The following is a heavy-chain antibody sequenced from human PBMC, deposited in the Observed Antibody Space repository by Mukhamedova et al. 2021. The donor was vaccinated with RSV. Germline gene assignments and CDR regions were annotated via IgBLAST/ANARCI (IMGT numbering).Heavy chain of an antibody. CDR2: IKQDGSEK. J-gene: IGHJ6*03. Sequence: MGWVRQAPGKGLEWVANIKQDGSEKYYVDSVKGRFTISRDNAKNSLYLQMNSLRAEDTAVYYCARAQHPYYYDSSGYSRHYYYMDVW. D-gene: IGHD3-22*01. V-gene: IGHV3-7*01. CDR3: ARAQHPYYYDSSGYSRHYYYMDV.